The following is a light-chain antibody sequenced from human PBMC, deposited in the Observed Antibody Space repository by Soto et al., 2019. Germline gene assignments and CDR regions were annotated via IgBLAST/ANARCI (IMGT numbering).Light chain of an antibody. V-gene: IGKV1-5*01. CDR3: QQYNSYS. J-gene: IGKJ1*01. CDR2: DAS. Sequence: DIQMTQSPSSLSASVGDRFTITCRASQSIDNWLAWYQQKPGKAPMLLIYDASSLQSGVPSRFSGSGSGTEFTLTISSLQPDDFATYYCQQYNSYSFGQGTKVDIK. CDR1: QSIDNW.